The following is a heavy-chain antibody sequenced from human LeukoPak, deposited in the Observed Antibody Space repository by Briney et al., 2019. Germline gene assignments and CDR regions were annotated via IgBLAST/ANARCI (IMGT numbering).Heavy chain of an antibody. CDR2: INPNSGGT. D-gene: IGHD6-6*01. V-gene: IGHV1-2*06. CDR3: ARGLSIAARRGWFDP. Sequence: EASVKVSCKASGYTFTSYGISWVRQAPGQGLEWMGRINPNSGGTNYAQKFQGRVTMTRDTSISTAYMELSRLRSDDTAVYYCARGLSIAARRGWFDPWGQGTLVTVSS. CDR1: GYTFTSYG. J-gene: IGHJ5*02.